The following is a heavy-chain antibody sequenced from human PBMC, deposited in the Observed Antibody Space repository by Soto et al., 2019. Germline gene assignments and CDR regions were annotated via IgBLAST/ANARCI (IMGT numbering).Heavy chain of an antibody. CDR2: INHSGST. D-gene: IGHD3-10*01. CDR3: ASTTYYYGSGSYYNPRGYYYYMDV. J-gene: IGHJ6*03. V-gene: IGHV4-34*01. Sequence: SETLSLTCAVYGGSFSGYYWSWIRQPPGKGLEWIGEINHSGSTNYNPSLKSRVTISVDTSKNQFSLKLSSVTAADTAVYYCASTTYYYGSGSYYNPRGYYYYMDVWGKGTTVTVSS. CDR1: GGSFSGYY.